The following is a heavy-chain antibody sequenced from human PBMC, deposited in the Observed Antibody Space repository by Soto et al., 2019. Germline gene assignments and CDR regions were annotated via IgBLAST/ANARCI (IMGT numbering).Heavy chain of an antibody. Sequence: GGSLRLSCAASGFTFSSYSMNWVRQAPGKGLEWVAFISYDSTKTYYADSVKGRFTISRDNSNSALYVQMNSLTGEDTAVYYCARTRSAWSDFHYYSLDVWGQGTTVTVSS. D-gene: IGHD1-26*01. J-gene: IGHJ6*02. V-gene: IGHV3-30*03. CDR3: ARTRSAWSDFHYYSLDV. CDR1: GFTFSSYS. CDR2: ISYDSTKT.